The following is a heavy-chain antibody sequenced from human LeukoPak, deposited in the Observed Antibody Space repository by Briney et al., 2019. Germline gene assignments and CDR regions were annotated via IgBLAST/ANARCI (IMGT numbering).Heavy chain of an antibody. Sequence: SETLSLTCTVSGGSISSYYWSWIRQPAGKGLEWIGRIYTSGSTNYNPSLKSRVTMSVDTSKNQFSPKLSSVTAADTAVYYCARAPPVDFWSGYSDAFDIWGQGTMVTVSS. D-gene: IGHD3-3*01. CDR1: GGSISSYY. J-gene: IGHJ3*02. CDR3: ARAPPVDFWSGYSDAFDI. V-gene: IGHV4-4*07. CDR2: IYTSGST.